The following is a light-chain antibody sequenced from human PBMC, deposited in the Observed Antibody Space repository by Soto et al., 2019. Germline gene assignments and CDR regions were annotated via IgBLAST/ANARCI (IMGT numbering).Light chain of an antibody. J-gene: IGLJ2*01. CDR2: DVR. V-gene: IGLV2-14*03. CDR3: SSYSSSDTLV. CDR1: SSDVGGHNF. Sequence: QSVLTQPASVSGSPGQSITISCTGTSSDVGGHNFVSWYQQHPGRAPKLMIYDVRNRPSGVSNRFSSSKSANTASLVISGLQAEDEADYYCSSYSSSDTLVFGGGTKLTVL.